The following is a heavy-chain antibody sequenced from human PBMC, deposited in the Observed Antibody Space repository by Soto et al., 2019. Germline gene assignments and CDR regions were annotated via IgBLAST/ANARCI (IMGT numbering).Heavy chain of an antibody. CDR2: ISYDGSNK. D-gene: IGHD6-13*01. CDR1: GFTFSSYG. CDR3: AKDDGVAAAGRIDH. J-gene: IGHJ5*02. V-gene: IGHV3-30*18. Sequence: QVQLVESGGGVVQPGRSLRLSCAASGFTFSSYGMHWVRQAPGKGLEWVAVISYDGSNKYYADSVKGRFTISRDNSKNTLYLQMNSLRAEDTAVYYCAKDDGVAAAGRIDHWGQGNLVTVSS.